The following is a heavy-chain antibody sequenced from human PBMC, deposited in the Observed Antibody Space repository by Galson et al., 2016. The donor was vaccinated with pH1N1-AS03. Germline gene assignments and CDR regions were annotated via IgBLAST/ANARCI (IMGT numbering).Heavy chain of an antibody. CDR1: GFIFSHYW. CDR2: INSDGRDT. Sequence: SLRLSCAVSGFIFSHYWMYWVRQAPGKGLEWVSRINSDGRDTYYADSVEGRFTISRNNAKNTLFLQMNSLRVEDTALYYCARVLVGAAGCDYWGQGTLVTVSS. CDR3: ARVLVGAAGCDY. D-gene: IGHD2-15*01. V-gene: IGHV3-74*01. J-gene: IGHJ4*02.